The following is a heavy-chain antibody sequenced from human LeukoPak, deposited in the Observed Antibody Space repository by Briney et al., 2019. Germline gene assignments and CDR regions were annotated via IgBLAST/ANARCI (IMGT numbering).Heavy chain of an antibody. V-gene: IGHV1-46*01. CDR2: INPSGGST. CDR3: ATTAYYYSSGSYPDFDY. CDR1: GYTFTNYY. J-gene: IGHJ4*02. Sequence: GASVKVSCKASGYTFTNYYMHWVRQAPGQGLEWMGIINPSGGSTNYAQKFQGRVTMTRDTSTSTVYMELSSLRSDDTAVYYCATTAYYYSSGSYPDFDYWGQGTLVTVSS. D-gene: IGHD3-10*01.